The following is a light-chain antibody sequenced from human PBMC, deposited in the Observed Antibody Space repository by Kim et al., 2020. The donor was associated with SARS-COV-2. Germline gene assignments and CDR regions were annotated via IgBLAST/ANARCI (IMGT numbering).Light chain of an antibody. CDR1: QSVSSN. V-gene: IGKV3-15*01. CDR3: QQYNNWPPIT. CDR2: GAS. Sequence: SPGERATLSCRASQSVSSNLAWYQQKPGLAPRLLIYGASTRATGIPARFSGSGSGTDFTLTISSLQSEDFAVYYCQQYNNWPPITFGQGTRLEIK. J-gene: IGKJ5*01.